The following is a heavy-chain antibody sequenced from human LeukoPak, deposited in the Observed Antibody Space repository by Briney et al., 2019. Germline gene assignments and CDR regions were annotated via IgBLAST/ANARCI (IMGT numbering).Heavy chain of an antibody. V-gene: IGHV4-39*01. J-gene: IGHJ4*02. CDR1: GVSISSSYSY. CDR2: IYYTGNT. D-gene: IGHD1-1*01. Sequence: PSETLSLTCTVSGVSISSSYSYWGWIRQPPGMGLEWIGSIYYTGNTYYNASLKSQVSISIDTSKNQFSLKLTSVTAADTAVYYCARGAPPGTTLELFGDSGGYWGQGTLVTVSS. CDR3: ARGAPPGTTLELFGDSGGY.